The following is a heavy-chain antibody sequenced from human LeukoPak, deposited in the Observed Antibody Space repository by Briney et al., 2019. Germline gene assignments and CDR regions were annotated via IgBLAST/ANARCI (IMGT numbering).Heavy chain of an antibody. V-gene: IGHV4-4*07. CDR2: IYTSGST. CDR1: GGSISSYY. J-gene: IGHJ5*02. D-gene: IGHD1-26*01. CDR3: ARVGACGSYYSDWFDP. Sequence: SETLSLTCTVSGGSISSYYWSWIRQAAGKGLEWIGRIYTSGSTDYNPSLKSRVTMSVDTSKNQFSLKLSSVTAADTAVYYCARVGACGSYYSDWFDPWGQGTLVTVSS.